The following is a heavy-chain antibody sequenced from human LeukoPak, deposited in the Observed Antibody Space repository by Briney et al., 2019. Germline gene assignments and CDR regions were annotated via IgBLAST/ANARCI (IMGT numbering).Heavy chain of an antibody. D-gene: IGHD2-8*01. CDR3: ARAPNPPYYFDY. J-gene: IGHJ4*02. CDR2: IYYSGST. V-gene: IGHV4-59*01. CDR1: GGSISSYY. Sequence: SETLSLTCTVSGGSISSYYWSWIRQPPGKGLEWIGYIYYSGSTNYNPSLKSRVTISVDTSKNQFSLKRGSVTAADTAVYFCARAPNPPYYFDYWGQGALVTVSS.